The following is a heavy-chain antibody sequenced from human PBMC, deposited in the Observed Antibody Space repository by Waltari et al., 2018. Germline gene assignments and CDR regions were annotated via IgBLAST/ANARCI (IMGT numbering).Heavy chain of an antibody. Sequence: QVQLQESGPGLVKPSETLSLTCTVSGGSISSYYWSWIRQPPGKGLEWIGYIYYSGSTNYNPSLKRRVTISVDTSKNQFSLKLSSVTAADTAVYYCAREAGYYDILTGYSPLYYMDVWGKGTTVTVSS. CDR2: IYYSGST. D-gene: IGHD3-9*01. CDR1: GGSISSYY. CDR3: AREAGYYDILTGYSPLYYMDV. J-gene: IGHJ6*03. V-gene: IGHV4-59*01.